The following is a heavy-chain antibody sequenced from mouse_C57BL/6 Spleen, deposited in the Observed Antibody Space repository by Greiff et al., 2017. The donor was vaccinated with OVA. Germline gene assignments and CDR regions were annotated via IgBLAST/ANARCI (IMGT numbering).Heavy chain of an antibody. V-gene: IGHV5-12*01. Sequence: EVMLVESGGGLVQPGGSLKLSCAASGFTFSDYYMYWVRQTPEKRLEWVAYISNGGGSTYYPDTVKGRFTISRDNAKHTLYLQMSRLKSEDTAMYYCARQGDSSGYVGAMDYWGQGTSVTVSS. CDR3: ARQGDSSGYVGAMDY. CDR2: ISNGGGST. J-gene: IGHJ4*01. D-gene: IGHD3-2*02. CDR1: GFTFSDYY.